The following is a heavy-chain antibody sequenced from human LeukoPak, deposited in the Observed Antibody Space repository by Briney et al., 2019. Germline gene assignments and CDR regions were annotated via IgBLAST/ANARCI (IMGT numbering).Heavy chain of an antibody. J-gene: IGHJ3*02. CDR2: IHYTGTT. V-gene: IGHV4-59*08. D-gene: IGHD1-26*01. CDR3: ATNRVGTYDRPFDI. CDR1: GGSINSHY. Sequence: PSETLSLTCIVSGGSINSHYWSWIRQIPGKGLEWIGDIHYTGTTKYNPSVKSRVTISIDTSKNQFSLELSSVTATDTAVYFCATNRVGTYDRPFDIWGQGTMVTVSS.